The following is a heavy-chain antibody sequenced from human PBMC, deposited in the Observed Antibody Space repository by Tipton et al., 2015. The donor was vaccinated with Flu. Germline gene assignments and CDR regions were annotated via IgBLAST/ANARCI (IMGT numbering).Heavy chain of an antibody. CDR3: AKGRGAASSSGVFDS. CDR1: GGSISSTYY. CDR2: IFYSGSFSGGST. D-gene: IGHD6-6*01. J-gene: IGHJ4*02. V-gene: IGHV4-39*07. Sequence: LRLACTVSGGSISSTYYWGWIRQPPGKGLEWIGSIFYSGSFSGGSTYYNPSLKSLVTMSLDASKKQFSLSLTSVTAADSAVYFCAKGRGAASSSGVFDSWGQGTLVTVSS.